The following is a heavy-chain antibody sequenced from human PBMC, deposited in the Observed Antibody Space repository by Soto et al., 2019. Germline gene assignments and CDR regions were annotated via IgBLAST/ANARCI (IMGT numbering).Heavy chain of an antibody. CDR3: PKDRYCSGGTCLNFYGMDV. J-gene: IGHJ6*01. CDR2: ISYDGSNK. V-gene: IGHV3-30*18. Sequence: SLRLSCAASGFTFSSYGMNWVRQVPGTGLERVAVISYDGSNKYYADSVKGRCIISRDNSKNTLYLQMNSLRAEDTAVYYCPKDRYCSGGTCLNFYGMDVWGQGITVTVS. D-gene: IGHD2-15*01. CDR1: GFTFSSYG.